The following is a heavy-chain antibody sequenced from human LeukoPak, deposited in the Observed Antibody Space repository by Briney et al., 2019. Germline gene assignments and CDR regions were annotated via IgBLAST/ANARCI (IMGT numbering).Heavy chain of an antibody. V-gene: IGHV1-2*02. Sequence: ASVTVSFKASGYTFTGYYIHWVRQAPGQGLEWMGWINPNSGGTKYAQKFQGRVSMTRDMPTNTAYMELNSLRFDDTAVYYCARSKYSDYLWGQGTLVTVSS. CDR1: GYTFTGYY. D-gene: IGHD5-12*01. J-gene: IGHJ4*02. CDR3: ARSKYSDYL. CDR2: INPNSGGT.